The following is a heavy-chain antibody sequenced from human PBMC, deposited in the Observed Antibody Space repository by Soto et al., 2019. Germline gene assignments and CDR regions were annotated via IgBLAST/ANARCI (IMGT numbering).Heavy chain of an antibody. V-gene: IGHV3-23*01. CDR3: ARDLPTMIVVVPHFDY. D-gene: IGHD3-22*01. J-gene: IGHJ4*02. CDR1: GFTFSSYA. CDR2: ISGSGGST. Sequence: EVQLLESGGGLVQPGGSLRLSCAASGFTFSSYAMSWVRQAPGKGLEWVSAISGSGGSTYYADSVKGRFTISRDNSKNTLYLQMNSLRAEDTAVYYCARDLPTMIVVVPHFDYWGQGTLVTVSS.